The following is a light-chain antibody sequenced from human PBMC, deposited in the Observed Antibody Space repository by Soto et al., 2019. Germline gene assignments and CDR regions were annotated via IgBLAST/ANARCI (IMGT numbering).Light chain of an antibody. J-gene: IGLJ1*01. Sequence: QSVLTQPASVSGSPGQSITISCTGTSSNVGSYNLVSWYQQHPGKAPKLMIYEVSKRPSGVSNRFSGSKSGNTASLTISGLQAEDEADYHCCSYEGSYNYVFGPETKLTVL. V-gene: IGLV2-23*02. CDR2: EVS. CDR3: CSYEGSYNYV. CDR1: SSNVGSYNL.